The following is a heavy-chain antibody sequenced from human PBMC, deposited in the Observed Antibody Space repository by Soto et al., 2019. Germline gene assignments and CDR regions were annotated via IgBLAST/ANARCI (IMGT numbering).Heavy chain of an antibody. CDR2: ISGYNGDT. CDR3: AKNGQPPYYYDGMDV. J-gene: IGHJ6*02. V-gene: IGHV1-18*01. Sequence: GPEAQKPGASVKVSCKASGYTFSRYGISWGRQAPGQGLEWMGWISGYNGDTKYAQKVQGRVTMTIDTSTYTAYMELRSLTSDDTAIYYCAKNGQPPYYYDGMDVWGQGTTVTVSS. CDR1: GYTFSRYG. D-gene: IGHD2-8*01.